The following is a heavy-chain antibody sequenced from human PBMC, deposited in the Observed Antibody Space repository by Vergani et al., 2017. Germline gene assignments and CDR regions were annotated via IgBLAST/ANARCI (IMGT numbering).Heavy chain of an antibody. J-gene: IGHJ5*02. CDR2: IYYSGST. CDR3: ARHSTVEWLVKLGWIDP. CDR1: GSSIRSSNYY. Sequence: QLQLQESGPGLVKPSATLSLTCSVSGSSIRSSNYYWGWIRQPPGKGLEWIASIYYSGSTYYNPSLKSRVTISVDTSKNQFYLKLSPVTAADTAVYFCARHSTVEWLVKLGWIDPWGQGILVTVSS. D-gene: IGHD6-19*01. V-gene: IGHV4-39*01.